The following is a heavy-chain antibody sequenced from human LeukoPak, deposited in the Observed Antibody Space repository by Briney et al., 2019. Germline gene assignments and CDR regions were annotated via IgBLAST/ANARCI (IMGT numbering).Heavy chain of an antibody. CDR2: INPNSGGT. J-gene: IGHJ4*02. Sequence: ASVKVSCKASGYTFIGYYLHWVRQAPGQGLEWMGWINPNSGGTDYAQKFQGRVTMTRDTSISTAYMELRTLRSDDTAVYYCAMPKQLTLFDFWGQGTLVTVSS. CDR3: AMPKQLTLFDF. V-gene: IGHV1-2*02. D-gene: IGHD6-13*01. CDR1: GYTFIGYY.